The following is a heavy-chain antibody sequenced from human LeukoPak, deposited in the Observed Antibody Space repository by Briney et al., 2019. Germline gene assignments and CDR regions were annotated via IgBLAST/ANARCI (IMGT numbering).Heavy chain of an antibody. CDR1: GYSISSGYY. J-gene: IGHJ4*02. V-gene: IGHV4-38-2*01. CDR3: ARIAAAGSFPACTAAPADDY. Sequence: SETLSPTCAVSGYSISSGYYWGWIRQPPGKGLEWIRSIYHSGSTYYNPSLKSRVTISVDTSKNQFSLKLSSVTAADTAVYYCARIAAAGSFPACTAAPADDYWGQGTLVTVSS. D-gene: IGHD6-13*01. CDR2: IYHSGST.